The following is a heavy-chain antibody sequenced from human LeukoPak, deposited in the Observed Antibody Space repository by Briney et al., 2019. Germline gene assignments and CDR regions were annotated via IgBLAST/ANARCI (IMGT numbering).Heavy chain of an antibody. J-gene: IGHJ4*02. CDR2: IKQGGREK. Sequence: GGSLRLSCAASGFTFSTYWMSWVRQAPGKGLEWVANIKQGGREKYCVDSVKGRFTISRDNAKNPLDLQMNSLRVEDTAVYYCARHFGTYYPNWGQGTLVTVSS. CDR1: GFTFSTYW. CDR3: ARHFGTYYPN. V-gene: IGHV3-7*01. D-gene: IGHD3/OR15-3a*01.